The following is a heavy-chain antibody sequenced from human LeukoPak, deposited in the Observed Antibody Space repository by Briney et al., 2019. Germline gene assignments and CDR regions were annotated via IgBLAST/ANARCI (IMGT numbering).Heavy chain of an antibody. Sequence: SQTLSLTCAVSGDILYNKMGAWQWIRQSPSRGLEWMGRTYLRSGWHTDYAFSVRRRLSITADTSKNHFSLQLASVTPEDSPVYYCASGWALSWGQGTLLTVSS. J-gene: IGHJ5*02. CDR2: TYLRSGWHT. D-gene: IGHD1-26*01. V-gene: IGHV6-1*01. CDR1: GDILYNKMGA. CDR3: ASGWALS.